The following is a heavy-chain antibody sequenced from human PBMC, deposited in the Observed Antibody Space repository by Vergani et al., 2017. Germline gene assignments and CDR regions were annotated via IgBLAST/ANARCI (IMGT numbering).Heavy chain of an antibody. J-gene: IGHJ6*02. CDR2: MNPNSGNT. CDR3: ASTLRFLEWLAMDV. V-gene: IGHV1-8*02. CDR1: GYTFTGYY. D-gene: IGHD3-3*01. Sequence: QVQLVQSGAEVKKPGASVKVSCKASGYTFTGYYMHWVRQAPGQGLEWMGWMNPNSGNTGYAQKFQGRVTMTRNTSISTAYMELSSLRSEDTAVYYCASTLRFLEWLAMDVWGQGTTVTVSS.